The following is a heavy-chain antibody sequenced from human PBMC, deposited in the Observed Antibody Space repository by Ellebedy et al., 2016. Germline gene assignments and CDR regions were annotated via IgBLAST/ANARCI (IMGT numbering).Heavy chain of an antibody. D-gene: IGHD3-10*01. CDR1: GGTFSSYA. Sequence: SVKVSXXASGGTFSSYAISWVRQAPGQGLEWMGGIIPIFGTANYAQKFQGRVTITADESTSTAYMELSSLRSEDTAVYYCASPSPRLTAPVLGDAFDIWGQGTMVTVSS. V-gene: IGHV1-69*13. CDR3: ASPSPRLTAPVLGDAFDI. J-gene: IGHJ3*02. CDR2: IIPIFGTA.